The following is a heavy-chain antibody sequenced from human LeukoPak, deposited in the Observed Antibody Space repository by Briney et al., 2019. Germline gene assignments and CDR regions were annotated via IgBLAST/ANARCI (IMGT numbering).Heavy chain of an antibody. D-gene: IGHD3/OR15-3a*01. V-gene: IGHV4-4*07. CDR3: ARVGFGYDFFDY. Sequence: SDTLSLTCTVSGGAISGYYWSWIRQPAGKGLEWLGRVYSSGSTKYNPSLESRVTMSVDTSKNQFSLKLNFVTAADTAVYYCARVGFGYDFFDYWGQGTLVTVSS. J-gene: IGHJ4*02. CDR2: VYSSGST. CDR1: GGAISGYY.